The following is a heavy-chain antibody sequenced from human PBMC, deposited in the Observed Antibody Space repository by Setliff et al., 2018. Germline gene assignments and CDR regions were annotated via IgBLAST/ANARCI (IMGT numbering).Heavy chain of an antibody. Sequence: ASVKVSCKASGDTFRSDGFNWVRQAPGQGLEWMGRIIPVFRTAKYAQKFQGKVTITADESTRTAYMELSSVRFEDTAVYYCARDTRVRYDTSGHYLSLDYWGQGTLVTVSS. CDR1: GDTFRSDG. D-gene: IGHD3-22*01. V-gene: IGHV1-69*13. CDR2: IIPVFRTA. J-gene: IGHJ4*02. CDR3: ARDTRVRYDTSGHYLSLDY.